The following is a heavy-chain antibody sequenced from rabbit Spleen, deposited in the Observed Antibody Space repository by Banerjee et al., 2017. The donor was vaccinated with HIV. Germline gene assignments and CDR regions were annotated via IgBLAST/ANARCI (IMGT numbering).Heavy chain of an antibody. CDR1: GFSFSDRDV. J-gene: IGHJ4*01. D-gene: IGHD3-1*01. Sequence: QEQLVESGGGLVKPEGSLTLTCKASGFSFSDRDVMCWVRQAPGKGLQWIACINTYTGKAVYATWPKGRFTISRTSSTTVTLQMTSLTAADTATYFCARDLASVVGWNFNLWGQGTLVTVS. V-gene: IGHV1S45*01. CDR3: ARDLASVVGWNFNL. CDR2: INTYTGKA.